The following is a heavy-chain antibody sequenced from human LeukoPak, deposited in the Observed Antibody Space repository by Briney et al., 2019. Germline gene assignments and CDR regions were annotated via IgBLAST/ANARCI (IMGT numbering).Heavy chain of an antibody. Sequence: ASVKVSCEASGYTFTSYGISWVRQAPGQGLEWMGWISAYNGNTNYAQKLQGRVTMTTDTSTSTAYMELRSLRSDDTAVYYCARDVGVVVITSADFDYWGQGTLVTVSS. V-gene: IGHV1-18*01. D-gene: IGHD3-22*01. CDR2: ISAYNGNT. CDR3: ARDVGVVVITSADFDY. CDR1: GYTFTSYG. J-gene: IGHJ4*02.